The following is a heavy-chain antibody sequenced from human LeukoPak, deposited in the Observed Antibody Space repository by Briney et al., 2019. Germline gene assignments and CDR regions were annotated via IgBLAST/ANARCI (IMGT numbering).Heavy chain of an antibody. Sequence: ASVKVSCKASGYTFTCYYMHWVRQAPGQGLEWMGWINPNSGGTNYAQKFQGRVTMTRDTSISTAYMELSRLRSDDTAVYYCARALKGYCSSTSCLRGLDYWGQGTLVTVSS. V-gene: IGHV1-2*02. D-gene: IGHD2-2*01. CDR2: INPNSGGT. J-gene: IGHJ4*02. CDR1: GYTFTCYY. CDR3: ARALKGYCSSTSCLRGLDY.